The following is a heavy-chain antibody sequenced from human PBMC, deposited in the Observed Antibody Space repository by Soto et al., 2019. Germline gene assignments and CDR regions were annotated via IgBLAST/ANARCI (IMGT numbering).Heavy chain of an antibody. J-gene: IGHJ4*02. CDR1: GGTFSSYT. CDR3: ARDVTIAAAGTDV. V-gene: IGHV1-69*08. D-gene: IGHD6-13*01. CDR2: IIPILGIA. Sequence: QVQLVQSGAEVKKPGSSVKVSCKASGGTFSSYTISWVRQAPGQGLEWMGRIIPILGIANYAQKFQGRVTVTADKSTSTAYMELSSLRSEDTAVYYCARDVTIAAAGTDVWRQGTLVTVAS.